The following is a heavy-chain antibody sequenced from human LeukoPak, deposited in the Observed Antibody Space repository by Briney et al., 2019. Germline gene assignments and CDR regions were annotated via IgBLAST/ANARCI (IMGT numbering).Heavy chain of an antibody. CDR2: ISGDGGST. CDR1: GFTFDDYA. D-gene: IGHD3-10*01. J-gene: IGHJ5*02. V-gene: IGHV3-43*02. Sequence: GGSLRLSCAASGFTFDDYAMHWVRQAPGKGLEWVSLISGDGGSTYYADSVKGRFTISRDNSKNSLYLQMNSLRTEDTALYYCAKDIGSLWFGELLHIGRFDPWGQGTLVTVSS. CDR3: AKDIGSLWFGELLHIGRFDP.